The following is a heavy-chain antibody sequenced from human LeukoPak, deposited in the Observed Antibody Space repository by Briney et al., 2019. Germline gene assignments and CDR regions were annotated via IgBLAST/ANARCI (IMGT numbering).Heavy chain of an antibody. J-gene: IGHJ4*02. Sequence: GGSLRLSCAASGFTFSSYAMHWVRQAPGKGLEWVAVISYDGSNKYYADSVKGRFTISRDNSKNTLYLQMNSLRAEDTAVYYFSRESGDYDILTGYWEYQIDYWGQGTLVTVSS. CDR2: ISYDGSNK. D-gene: IGHD3-9*01. V-gene: IGHV3-30*04. CDR3: SRESGDYDILTGYWEYQIDY. CDR1: GFTFSSYA.